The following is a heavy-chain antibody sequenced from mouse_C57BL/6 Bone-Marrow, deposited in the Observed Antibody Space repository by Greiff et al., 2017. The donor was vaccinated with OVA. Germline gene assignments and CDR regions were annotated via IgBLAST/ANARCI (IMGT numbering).Heavy chain of an antibody. D-gene: IGHD1-1*01. CDR3: ASPITTVVAYWYFDV. CDR1: GYTFTSYW. Sequence: QVQLKQSGAELVRPGTSVKLSCKASGYTFTSYWMHWVKQRPGQGLEWIGVIDPSDSYTNYNQKFKGKATLTVDTSSSTAYMQLSSLTSEDSAVYYCASPITTVVAYWYFDVWGTGTTVTVSS. CDR2: IDPSDSYT. J-gene: IGHJ1*03. V-gene: IGHV1-59*01.